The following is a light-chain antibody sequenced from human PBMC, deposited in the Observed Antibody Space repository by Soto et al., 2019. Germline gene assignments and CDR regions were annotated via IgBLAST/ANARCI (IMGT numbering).Light chain of an antibody. CDR2: DAS. V-gene: IGKV1-5*01. J-gene: IGKJ1*01. Sequence: DIQMTQSPSTLSASVGDRVTITCRASQSISGWLAWYQQKPGEAPEILIYDASSLESGVPSRFSGSGSGTEFTLTISSLQPDDFATYYCQQYDSYSWTFGQGTKVEIK. CDR3: QQYDSYSWT. CDR1: QSISGW.